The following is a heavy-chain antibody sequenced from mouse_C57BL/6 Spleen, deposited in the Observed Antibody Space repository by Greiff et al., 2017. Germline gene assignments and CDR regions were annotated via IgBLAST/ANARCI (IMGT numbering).Heavy chain of an antibody. D-gene: IGHD3-3*01. CDR1: GYTFTSYW. CDR3: ARKGRGAY. V-gene: IGHV1-50*01. CDR2: IDPSDSYT. J-gene: IGHJ3*01. Sequence: VQLQQPGAELVKPGASVKLSCKASGYTFTSYWMQWVKQRPGQGLEWIGEIDPSDSYTNYNQKFKGKATLTVDTSSSTAYMQLSSLTSEDSAVYYCARKGRGAYWGQGTRVTVSA.